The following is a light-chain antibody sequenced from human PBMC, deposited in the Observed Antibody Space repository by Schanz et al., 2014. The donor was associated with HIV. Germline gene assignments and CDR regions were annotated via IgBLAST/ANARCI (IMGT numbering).Light chain of an antibody. CDR2: NSY. V-gene: IGLV1-44*01. CDR1: NSNFRSNA. CDR3: SSYAGSNTFV. J-gene: IGLJ2*01. Sequence: QSVLTQPPSTSGTPGQRVTMSCSGSNSNFRSNAVNWYQHLPGTAPKLLIYNSYHRPSGVPDRFSGSESGTSASLAISGLQSEDEADYYCSSYAGSNTFVFGAGTKLTVL.